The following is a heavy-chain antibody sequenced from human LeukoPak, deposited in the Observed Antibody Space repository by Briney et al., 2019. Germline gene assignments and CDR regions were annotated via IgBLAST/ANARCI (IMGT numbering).Heavy chain of an antibody. D-gene: IGHD3-3*01. Sequence: PSQTLSLTCTVSGGSISSGDYYWSWIRQPPGKGLEWIVYIYYSGSTYYNPSLKSRATISVDTSKNQFSLKLSSVTAADTAVYYCARVAVDFWSGYYTDNYYYYYYMDVWGKGTTVTVSS. CDR2: IYYSGST. J-gene: IGHJ6*03. CDR3: ARVAVDFWSGYYTDNYYYYYYMDV. CDR1: GGSISSGDYY. V-gene: IGHV4-30-4*08.